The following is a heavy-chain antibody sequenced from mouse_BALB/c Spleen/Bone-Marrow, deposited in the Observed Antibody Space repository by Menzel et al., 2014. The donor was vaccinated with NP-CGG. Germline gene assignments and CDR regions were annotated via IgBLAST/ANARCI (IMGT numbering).Heavy chain of an antibody. CDR1: GYTFTDYE. D-gene: IGHD1-1*01. CDR2: IDPETGGT. J-gene: IGHJ3*01. CDR3: TGEGYYGSSPAWFAY. Sequence: SGAELVRPGASVTLSCKASGYTFTDYEMHWVKQTPVHGLEWIGAIDPETGGTAYNQKFKGKATLTADKSSSTAYMELRSLTSEDSAVYYCTGEGYYGSSPAWFAYWGQGTLVTVSA. V-gene: IGHV1-15*01.